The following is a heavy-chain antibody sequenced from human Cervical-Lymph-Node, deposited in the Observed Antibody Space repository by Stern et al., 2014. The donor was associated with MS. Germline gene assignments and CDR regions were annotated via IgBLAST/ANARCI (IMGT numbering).Heavy chain of an antibody. CDR3: ATAPYHLLFPGLDV. V-gene: IGHV4-61*01. D-gene: IGHD3-9*01. J-gene: IGHJ6*02. CDR1: GDTVTSGHYY. CDR2: LHYSGTS. Sequence: QVQLQESGPGLVKPSETLSLSCSVSGDTVTSGHYYWTWIRQAPGKGLEWIGNLHYSGTSNSNPSLKSRFSMSVDTSTNRVSLKLKSVTAADTAVYYCATAPYHLLFPGLDVWDQGTSVIVSS.